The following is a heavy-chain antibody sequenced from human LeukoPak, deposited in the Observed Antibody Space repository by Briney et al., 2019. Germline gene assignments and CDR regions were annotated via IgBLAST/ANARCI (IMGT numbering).Heavy chain of an antibody. Sequence: GASVKVSCKASGYTFTSYGISWVRQAPGQGLEWMGWISAYNDNTNYAQKLQGRVTMTTDTSTSTAYMELRSLRSDDTAVYYCARDRDSSSWTTDFDYWGQGTLVTVSS. CDR3: ARDRDSSSWTTDFDY. CDR1: GYTFTSYG. D-gene: IGHD6-13*01. J-gene: IGHJ4*02. CDR2: ISAYNDNT. V-gene: IGHV1-18*01.